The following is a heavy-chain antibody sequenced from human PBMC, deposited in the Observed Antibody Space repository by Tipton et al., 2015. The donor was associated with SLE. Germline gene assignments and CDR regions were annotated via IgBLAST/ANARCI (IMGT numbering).Heavy chain of an antibody. CDR1: GGSISSSSYY. V-gene: IGHV4-39*07. CDR2: IYHSGTA. J-gene: IGHJ5*02. CDR3: ARYPESNYHWFGP. Sequence: TLSLTCTVSGGSISSSSYYWGWIRQPPGKGLEWIGSIYHSGTAYYNPSLKSRVTISVDTYKNQISLKLSSVTAADTAVYYCARYPESNYHWFGPWGQGALVTVSS. D-gene: IGHD4-11*01.